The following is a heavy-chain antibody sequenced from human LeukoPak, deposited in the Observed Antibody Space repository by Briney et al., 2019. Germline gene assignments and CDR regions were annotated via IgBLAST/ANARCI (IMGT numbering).Heavy chain of an antibody. CDR2: VSSGGTIT. Sequence: GGSLRLSCEASGFTFSDYYMSWIRQAPGKGLEWLSYVSSGGTITYYADSMKGRITISRDNAKNSVYLQMNSLRAEDTAVYYCARGGITHTLYYFDYWGQGTLVTVSS. V-gene: IGHV3-11*04. CDR3: ARGGITHTLYYFDY. J-gene: IGHJ4*02. D-gene: IGHD3-10*01. CDR1: GFTFSDYY.